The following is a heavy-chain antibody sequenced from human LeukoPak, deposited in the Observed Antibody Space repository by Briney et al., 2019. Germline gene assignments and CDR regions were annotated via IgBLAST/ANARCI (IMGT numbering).Heavy chain of an antibody. V-gene: IGHV3-30*04. CDR1: GFTFSSYA. CDR2: ISYDGSNK. CDR3: ARDDEYDFYGMDV. J-gene: IGHJ6*02. Sequence: GRSLRLSCAASGFTFSSYAMHWVRQAPGKGLEWVAVISYDGSNKYYADSVKGRFTISRDNAKNSLYLQMNSLRAEDTAVYYCARDDEYDFYGMDVWGQGTTVTVSS.